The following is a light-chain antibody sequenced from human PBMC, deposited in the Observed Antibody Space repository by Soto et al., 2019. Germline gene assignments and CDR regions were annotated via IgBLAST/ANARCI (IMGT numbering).Light chain of an antibody. V-gene: IGKV3-11*01. Sequence: EIVLTQSPATLSLSPGERAALSCRASQSVGSYLAWYQQXXXXAPRLLIYDASNRATGIPARFSGSGSGTDFTLTISSLEPEDFAVYYCQQRSNWPPYTFGQGTKLEIK. J-gene: IGKJ2*01. CDR2: DAS. CDR3: QQRSNWPPYT. CDR1: QSVGSY.